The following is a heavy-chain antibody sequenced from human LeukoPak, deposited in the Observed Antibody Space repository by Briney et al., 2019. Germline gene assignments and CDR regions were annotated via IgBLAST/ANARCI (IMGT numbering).Heavy chain of an antibody. Sequence: SETLSLTCTVSGGSISSGGYYWSWIRQHPGKGLEWIGYIYYSGSTYYNPSLKSRVTISVDTSKNQFSLKLSSVTAADTAVYYCARAAVVVPAAPFGYFDLWGRGTLVTVSS. CDR2: IYYSGST. J-gene: IGHJ2*01. CDR3: ARAAVVVPAAPFGYFDL. D-gene: IGHD2-2*01. V-gene: IGHV4-31*03. CDR1: GGSISSGGYY.